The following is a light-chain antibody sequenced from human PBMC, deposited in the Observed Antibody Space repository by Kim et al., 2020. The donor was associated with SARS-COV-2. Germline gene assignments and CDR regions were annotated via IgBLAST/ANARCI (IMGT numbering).Light chain of an antibody. Sequence: QRVTISCSGSRPNVGSHFVNWFQQLPGTAPKLLLHNDDRRPSGVPDRFSGSRSGASASLAISGLQSEDEADYYCATWDNSLNGWVFGGGTQLTVL. CDR3: ATWDNSLNGWV. CDR2: NDD. J-gene: IGLJ3*02. V-gene: IGLV1-44*01. CDR1: RPNVGSHF.